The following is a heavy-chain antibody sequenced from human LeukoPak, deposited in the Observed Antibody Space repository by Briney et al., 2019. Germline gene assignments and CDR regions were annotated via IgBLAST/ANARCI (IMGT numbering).Heavy chain of an antibody. CDR2: MSTSGGST. CDR1: GFTFSNYG. J-gene: IGHJ4*02. CDR3: AKAMTVFSFDF. Sequence: TGGSLRLSCAASGFTFSNYGMSWVRQAPGRGLEWVSSMSTSGGSTYYADSVKGRFTISSDNSKNTLYLQMNSLRAEDAATHYCAKAMTVFSFDFWGQGALVTVSS. V-gene: IGHV3-23*01.